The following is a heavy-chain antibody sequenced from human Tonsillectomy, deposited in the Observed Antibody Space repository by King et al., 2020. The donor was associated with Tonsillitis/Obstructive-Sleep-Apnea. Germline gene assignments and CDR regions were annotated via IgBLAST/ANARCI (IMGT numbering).Heavy chain of an antibody. CDR2: IVVGSGNT. CDR1: GFTFTSSA. J-gene: IGHJ4*02. D-gene: IGHD2-2*01. Sequence: QLVQSGPEVKKPGTSVKVSCKASGFTFTSSAMQWVRQARGQRLEWIGWIVVGSGNTNYAQKFQERVTITRDMSTSTAYMELSSLRSEDTAVYYCAAAGGYCISNSCYFSGVFDYWGQGTLVTVSS. CDR3: AAAGGYCISNSCYFSGVFDY. V-gene: IGHV1-58*02.